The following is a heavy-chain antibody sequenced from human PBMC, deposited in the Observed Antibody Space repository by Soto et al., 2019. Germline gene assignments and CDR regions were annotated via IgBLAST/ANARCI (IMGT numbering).Heavy chain of an antibody. V-gene: IGHV3-23*01. CDR3: AKDRGIIVKAGDAFDV. J-gene: IGHJ3*01. Sequence: EVQLMESGGGLVQPGGSLRLSCAGSGFTLSMSAVSWVRQAPGKGLEWVSYISDSGDRTYYADSVKGRFTISRDGSKNTVSLQMNTLRAEDTALYYCAKDRGIIVKAGDAFDVWGQGTMVTVSS. D-gene: IGHD3-16*02. CDR1: GFTLSMSA. CDR2: ISDSGDRT.